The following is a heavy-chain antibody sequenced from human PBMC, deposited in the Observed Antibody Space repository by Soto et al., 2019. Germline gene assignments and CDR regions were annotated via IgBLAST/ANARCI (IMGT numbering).Heavy chain of an antibody. Sequence: QVQLVQSGAEVKKPGASVKVSCKTSGYTFAAYYIHWIRQAPGQGLEWMGWFNPTSGGTVYSQNFQDRVTMTRDTSISTAYMELRRLNSDDTAVYYCARDPDYGDYWGYFFDSWGQGTPVTVSS. CDR2: FNPTSGGT. D-gene: IGHD4-17*01. J-gene: IGHJ4*02. CDR1: GYTFAAYY. V-gene: IGHV1-2*02. CDR3: ARDPDYGDYWGYFFDS.